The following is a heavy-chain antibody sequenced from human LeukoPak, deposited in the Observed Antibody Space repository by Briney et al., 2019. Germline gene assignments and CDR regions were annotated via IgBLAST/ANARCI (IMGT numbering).Heavy chain of an antibody. V-gene: IGHV1-2*02. J-gene: IGHJ4*02. CDR2: INPNHGDT. CDR3: ARSPHILTGENFDY. D-gene: IGHD3-9*01. CDR1: GYTFTVYY. Sequence: ASVTVSFKASGYTFTVYYMHWVRQAPGQGLEWVGWINPNHGDTNYAQKFQDRVSMTRDTSISTAYMHLSRLRSADTAVYYCARSPHILTGENFDYWGQGTLLTVSS.